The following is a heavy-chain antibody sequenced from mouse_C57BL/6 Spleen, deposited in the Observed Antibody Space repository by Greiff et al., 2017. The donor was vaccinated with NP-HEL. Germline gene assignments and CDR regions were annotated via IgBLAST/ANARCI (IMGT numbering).Heavy chain of an antibody. CDR1: GFTFSSYA. J-gene: IGHJ1*03. CDR3: TREDTTVPWYFDV. D-gene: IGHD1-1*01. Sequence: EVQLQESGEGLVKPGGSLKLSCAASGFTFSSYAMSWVRQTPEKRLEWVAYISSGGDYIYYVDTVKGRFTISRDNARNTLYLQMSSLKSEDTAMYYCTREDTTVPWYFDVWGTGTTVTVSS. V-gene: IGHV5-9-1*02. CDR2: ISSGGDYI.